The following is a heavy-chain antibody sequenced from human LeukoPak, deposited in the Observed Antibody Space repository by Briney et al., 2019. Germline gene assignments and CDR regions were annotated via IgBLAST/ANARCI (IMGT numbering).Heavy chain of an antibody. J-gene: IGHJ4*02. CDR2: ISGSGGGT. V-gene: IGHV3-23*01. D-gene: IGHD2/OR15-2a*01. CDR1: GFTFSSYA. CDR3: ATGSLGSTTSSDCCPLDY. Sequence: PGGSLRLSCAASGFTFSSYAMSWVRQAPGKGLEWVSGISGSGGGTYYADSVKGRFTISRDNSKNTLYLQMNSLRADDTAVYYCATGSLGSTTSSDCCPLDYWGQGTLVTVSS.